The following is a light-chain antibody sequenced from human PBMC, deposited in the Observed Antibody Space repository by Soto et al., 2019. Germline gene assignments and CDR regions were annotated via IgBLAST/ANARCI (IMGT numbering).Light chain of an antibody. V-gene: IGKV1-5*01. CDR2: DDS. CDR1: QSISSW. Sequence: DIQMTQSPSTLSASVGDRVTITCRASQSISSWLAWYQQKPGKAPKLLIYDDSSLESGVPLTFSGSGSGTDFTLTLSSLQPDDFATYDCQQYNSYPSTFGQGTKVEIK. CDR3: QQYNSYPST. J-gene: IGKJ1*01.